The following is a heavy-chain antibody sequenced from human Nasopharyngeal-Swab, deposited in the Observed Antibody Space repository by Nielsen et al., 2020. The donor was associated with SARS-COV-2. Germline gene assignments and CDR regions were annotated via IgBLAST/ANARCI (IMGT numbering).Heavy chain of an antibody. CDR1: GFTFSSYA. CDR2: ISGSGGSI. D-gene: IGHD1-1*01. CDR3: ARGAELGTTGTTGGEDY. J-gene: IGHJ4*02. V-gene: IGHV3-23*01. Sequence: GESLKISCATLGFTFSSYAMSWVRQAPGKGLEWVSTISGSGGSIYYADSVKGRFTISRDNAKNSLYLQMNSLRAEDTAVYYCARGAELGTTGTTGGEDYWGQGTLVTVSS.